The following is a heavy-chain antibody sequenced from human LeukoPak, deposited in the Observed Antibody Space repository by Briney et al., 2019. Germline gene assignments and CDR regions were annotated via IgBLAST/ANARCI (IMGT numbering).Heavy chain of an antibody. Sequence: ASVKVSCKTSGSTFNNSAISWVRQAPGQGLEWLGGIMPLFGTAGYAQKFEGRVTITKDESTRTVYLELTSLTSDDTAVYYCARDVHGDYGSGWFDPWGQGTLVSVSS. V-gene: IGHV1-69*05. D-gene: IGHD4-17*01. J-gene: IGHJ5*02. CDR1: GSTFNNSA. CDR3: ARDVHGDYGSGWFDP. CDR2: IMPLFGTA.